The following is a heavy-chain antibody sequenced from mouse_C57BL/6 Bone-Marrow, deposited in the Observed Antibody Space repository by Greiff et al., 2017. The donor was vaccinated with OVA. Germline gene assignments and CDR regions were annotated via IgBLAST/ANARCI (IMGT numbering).Heavy chain of an antibody. Sequence: EVQLQQSGPGLVKPSQSLSLTCSVTGYSITSGYYWNWIRQFPGNKLEWMGYISYDGSNNYNPSLKNRISITRDTSKNQFFLKLNSVTTVDTATYYGAREGILRPGLAYWGQGTLVTVSA. J-gene: IGHJ3*01. CDR3: AREGILRPGLAY. CDR2: ISYDGSN. V-gene: IGHV3-6*01. CDR1: GYSITSGYY.